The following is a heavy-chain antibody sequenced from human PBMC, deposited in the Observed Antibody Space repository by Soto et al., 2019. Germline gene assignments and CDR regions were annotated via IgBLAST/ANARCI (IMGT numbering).Heavy chain of an antibody. CDR1: GFTFSSYA. CDR2: ISGSGGST. Sequence: GGSLRLSCAASGFTFSSYAMSWVRQAPGKGLEWVSAISGSGGSTYYADSVKGRFTISRDNTKNTLYLQMNSLRAEDTAVYYCAKDLSVVVTAIGAFDIWGQGTMVTVSS. D-gene: IGHD2-21*02. V-gene: IGHV3-23*01. J-gene: IGHJ3*02. CDR3: AKDLSVVVTAIGAFDI.